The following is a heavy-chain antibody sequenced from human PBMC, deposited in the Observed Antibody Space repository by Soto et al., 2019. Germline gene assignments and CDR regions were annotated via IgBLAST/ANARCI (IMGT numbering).Heavy chain of an antibody. CDR1: GFTFSSYW. CDR2: IKQDGSER. V-gene: IGHV3-7*01. Sequence: GGSLRLSCAASGFTFSSYWMIWVRQAPGKGLEWVANIKQDGSERYYVDSVKRRFSISRDNAKNSLYLQMNSLRAEDTAMYYCARVPYYYDSSGYYYDGYFDYWGQGTLVTVSS. CDR3: ARVPYYYDSSGYYYDGYFDY. J-gene: IGHJ4*02. D-gene: IGHD3-22*01.